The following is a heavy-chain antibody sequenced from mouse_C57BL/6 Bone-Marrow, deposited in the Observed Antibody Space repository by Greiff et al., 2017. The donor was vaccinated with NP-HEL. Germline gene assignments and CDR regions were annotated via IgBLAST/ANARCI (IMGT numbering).Heavy chain of an antibody. CDR2: IWGVGST. CDR1: GFSLTSYG. D-gene: IGHD2-4*01. J-gene: IGHJ4*01. CDR3: ARRGYDYDYAMDY. V-gene: IGHV2-6*01. Sequence: VQLVESGPGLVAPSQSLSITCTVSGFSLTSYGVDWVRQSPGKGLEWLGVIWGVGSTNYNSALKSRLSISKDNSKSQVFLKMNSLQTDDTAIYYCARRGYDYDYAMDYWGQGTSVTVSS.